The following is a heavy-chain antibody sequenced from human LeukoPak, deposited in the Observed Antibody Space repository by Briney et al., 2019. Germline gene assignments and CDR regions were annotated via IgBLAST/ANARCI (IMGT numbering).Heavy chain of an antibody. CDR3: ARDKMTTVTSYYFDY. J-gene: IGHJ4*02. CDR1: GGSFSGYY. Sequence: SETLSLTCAVYGGSFSGYYWSWIRQPPGKGLEWIGEIYHSGSTNYNPSLKSRVTISVDKSKNQFSLKLSSVTAADTAVYYCARDKMTTVTSYYFDYWGQGTLVTVSS. D-gene: IGHD4-11*01. V-gene: IGHV4-34*01. CDR2: IYHSGST.